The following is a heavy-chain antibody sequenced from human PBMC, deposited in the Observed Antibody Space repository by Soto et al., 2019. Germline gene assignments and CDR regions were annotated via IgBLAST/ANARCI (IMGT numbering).Heavy chain of an antibody. D-gene: IGHD3-22*01. V-gene: IGHV4-59*01. CDR3: ARGRTVRNYADDSSDYFYFFDY. J-gene: IGHJ4*02. CDR2: VYYTGST. CDR1: GDSISTFY. Sequence: PSETLSLTCTVSGDSISTFYWGWMRQSPGKELEWIGSVYYTGSTNYNPSLKSRVTISVDRSKNQFSLKLTSANAADTAVYYCARGRTVRNYADDSSDYFYFFDYWGQGTQVTVSS.